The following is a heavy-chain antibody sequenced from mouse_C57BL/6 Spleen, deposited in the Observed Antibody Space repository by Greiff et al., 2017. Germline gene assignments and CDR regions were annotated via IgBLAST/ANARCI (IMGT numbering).Heavy chain of an antibody. CDR1: GYTFTSYW. D-gene: IGHD2-1*01. Sequence: QVQLKQPGAELVRPGSSVKLSCKASGYTFTSYWMDWVKQRPGQGLEWIGNIYPSDSETHYNQKFKDKATLTVDKSSSTAYMQLSSLTSEDSAVYYCARSGYGNYGGGYYAMDYWGQGTSVTVSS. V-gene: IGHV1-61*01. J-gene: IGHJ4*01. CDR3: ARSGYGNYGGGYYAMDY. CDR2: IYPSDSET.